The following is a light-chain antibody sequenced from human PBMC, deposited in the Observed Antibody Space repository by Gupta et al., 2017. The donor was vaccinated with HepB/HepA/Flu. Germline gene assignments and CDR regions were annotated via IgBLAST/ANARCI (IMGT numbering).Light chain of an antibody. CDR3: AAWDDSLSGYVA. J-gene: IGLJ2*01. Sequence: SVLTQPPSPHGTPGPSVTMSFAGRSSNIGSNFVYWSQQLPGTAPQLLIYRNSQRPSGVPDRFSGSTCGTSASLAISGLRSEDEADYYCAAWDDSLSGYVAFGGGTKLTVL. V-gene: IGLV1-47*01. CDR2: RNS. CDR1: SSNIGSNF.